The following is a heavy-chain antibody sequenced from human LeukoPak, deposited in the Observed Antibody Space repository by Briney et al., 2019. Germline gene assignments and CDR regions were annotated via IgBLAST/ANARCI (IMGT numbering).Heavy chain of an antibody. J-gene: IGHJ6*03. D-gene: IGHD3-10*01. CDR2: IKQDGSEK. V-gene: IGHV3-7*01. CDR1: GFTFSSYW. CDR3: ARDNSWFGELLSPAYYYYYMDV. Sequence: GGSLRLSCAASGFTFSSYWMSWVRQAPGKGLEWVANIKQDGSEKYYVDSVKGRFTISRDNAKNSLYLQMNSLRAEDTAVYYCARDNSWFGELLSPAYYYYYMDVWGKGTTVTVSS.